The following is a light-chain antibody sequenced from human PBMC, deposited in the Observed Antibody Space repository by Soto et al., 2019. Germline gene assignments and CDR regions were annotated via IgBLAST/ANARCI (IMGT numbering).Light chain of an antibody. CDR2: SNN. Sequence: QSVLTQPPSASGTPGQRVTISCSGSSSNSGSKTVNWYQQLPGTAPKLLIYSNNQRPSGVPDRFSGSKSGTSASLAISGLQSEDEADYYCAAWDDSLNGPNVVFGGGTKVTVL. CDR1: SSNSGSKT. CDR3: AAWDDSLNGPNVV. J-gene: IGLJ2*01. V-gene: IGLV1-44*01.